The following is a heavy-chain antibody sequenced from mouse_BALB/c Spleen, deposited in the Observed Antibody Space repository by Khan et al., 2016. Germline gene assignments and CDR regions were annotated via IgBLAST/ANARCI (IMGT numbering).Heavy chain of an antibody. Sequence: EVQLVESGGGLVKPGGSLKLSCAASGFTFSDYYMYWVRQTPEKRLEWVATIRDGGSYNSYPDSVKGRFTISRDHAKNNLYLQMSSRKSEDTAMYYCAREGLRRGFAYWGQGTLVTVSA. CDR2: IRDGGSYN. V-gene: IGHV5-4*02. CDR3: AREGLRRGFAY. D-gene: IGHD2-4*01. CDR1: GFTFSDYY. J-gene: IGHJ3*01.